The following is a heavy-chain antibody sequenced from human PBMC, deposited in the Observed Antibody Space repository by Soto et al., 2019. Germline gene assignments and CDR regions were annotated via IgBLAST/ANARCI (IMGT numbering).Heavy chain of an antibody. CDR3: ARLRIQLWPHFDY. V-gene: IGHV4-31*03. CDR1: GGSISSGGYY. Sequence: SETLSLTCTVSGGSISSGGYYWSWIRQHPGKGLEWIGYIYYSGGTYYNPSLKSRVTISVDTSKNQFSLKLSSVTAADTAVYYCARLRIQLWPHFDYWGQGTLVTVSS. D-gene: IGHD5-18*01. J-gene: IGHJ4*02. CDR2: IYYSGGT.